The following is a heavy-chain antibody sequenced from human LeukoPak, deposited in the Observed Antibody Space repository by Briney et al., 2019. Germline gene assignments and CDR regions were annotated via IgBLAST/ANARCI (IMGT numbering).Heavy chain of an antibody. J-gene: IGHJ5*01. D-gene: IGHD3-10*01. V-gene: IGHV3-23*01. CDR1: CFIFSTYA. CDR3: AKDGRHYFGSGSYPFYS. CDR2: ISGSGDNT. Sequence: GGSLRLSCSTSCFIFSTYAMCWVRQAPGNALEWFAAISGSGDNTYYADSVSGRFTISRDNSKDTLYLQMKNLRAGDTAMYYCAKDGRHYFGSGSYPFYSWGQGTLVTVSS.